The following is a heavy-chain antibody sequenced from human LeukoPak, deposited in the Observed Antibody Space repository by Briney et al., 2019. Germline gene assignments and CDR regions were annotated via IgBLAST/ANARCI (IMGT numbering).Heavy chain of an antibody. D-gene: IGHD6-13*01. Sequence: GGSLRLSCAASGFTVSSNYMSWVRQAPGKGLEWVSVIYNGGSTYYADSVKGRFTISRHNSKNTLYLQMNSLRAEDTAVYYCARVSLGSSSWYYYGMDVWGQGTTVTVSS. CDR3: ARVSLGSSSWYYYGMDV. CDR2: IYNGGST. CDR1: GFTVSSNY. V-gene: IGHV3-53*04. J-gene: IGHJ6*02.